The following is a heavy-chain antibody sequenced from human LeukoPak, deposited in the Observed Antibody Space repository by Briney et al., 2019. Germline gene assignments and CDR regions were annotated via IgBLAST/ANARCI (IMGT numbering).Heavy chain of an antibody. CDR3: ARAFLAYCSSTSCHRRYYYGMDV. V-gene: IGHV4-34*01. CDR1: GGSFSGYY. Sequence: PSGTLSLTCAVYGGSFSGYYWSWIRQAPGKGLEWIGEINHSGSTNYNPSLKSRVTISVDTSKNQFSLKLSSVTAADTAVYYCARAFLAYCSSTSCHRRYYYGMDVWGQGTTVTVSS. J-gene: IGHJ6*02. CDR2: INHSGST. D-gene: IGHD2-2*01.